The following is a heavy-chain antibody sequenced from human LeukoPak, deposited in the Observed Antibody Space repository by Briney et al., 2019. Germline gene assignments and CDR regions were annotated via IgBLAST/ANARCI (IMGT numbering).Heavy chain of an antibody. V-gene: IGHV1-69*13. CDR1: GGTFSSYA. CDR3: ARGGDGYNSLFHSFDV. CDR2: IIPIFGTA. D-gene: IGHD5-24*01. Sequence: SVKVSCKASGGTFSSYAINWVRQAPGQGLKWMGGIIPIFGTANYAQKFQGRVTTTADESTSTAYLDLRALRSDDSAIYYCARGGDGYNSLFHSFDVWGHGTVVTVSS. J-gene: IGHJ3*01.